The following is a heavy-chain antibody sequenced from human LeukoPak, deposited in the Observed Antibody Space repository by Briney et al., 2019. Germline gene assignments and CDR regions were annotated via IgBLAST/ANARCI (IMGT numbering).Heavy chain of an antibody. CDR3: ASTYYYASGSYYNPPFDY. CDR2: IYTSGST. Sequence: SETLSLTCPVSGGSISSYYCSWIRQPAGKGLEWIGRIYTSGSTNYNPSLKSRVTMSVDTSKNQFSLKLSSVTAADTAVYYCASTYYYASGSYYNPPFDYWGQGTLVTVSS. CDR1: GGSISSYY. D-gene: IGHD3-10*01. V-gene: IGHV4-4*07. J-gene: IGHJ4*02.